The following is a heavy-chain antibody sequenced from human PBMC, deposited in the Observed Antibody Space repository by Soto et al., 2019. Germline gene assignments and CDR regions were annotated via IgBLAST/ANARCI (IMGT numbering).Heavy chain of an antibody. CDR2: MSYSGST. D-gene: IGHD3-22*01. V-gene: IGHV4-30-4*01. J-gene: IGHJ6*02. CDR3: ASLYDSSGYYYSGGYYYGMDV. Sequence: SETLSLTCTVSGGSISSGNYYWSWIRQPPGKGLEWIGFMSYSGSTSYNASLKSRVTISVDTSKNQFSLKLSSVTAADTAVYYCASLYDSSGYYYSGGYYYGMDVWGQGTTVTVSS. CDR1: GGSISSGNYY.